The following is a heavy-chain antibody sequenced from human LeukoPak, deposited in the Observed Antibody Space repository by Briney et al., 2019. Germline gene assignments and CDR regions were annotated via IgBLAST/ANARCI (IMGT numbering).Heavy chain of an antibody. J-gene: IGHJ4*02. V-gene: IGHV4-4*02. CDR1: GGSISSSNW. CDR2: IYHSGST. D-gene: IGHD3-3*01. Sequence: PSETLSLTCAVSGGSISSSNWWSWVRQPPGKGLEWIGEIYHSGSTNYNPSLKSRVTISVDKSKNQFSLKLSSVTAADTAVYYCARGSARVFDFWSGYPAPLDYWGQGTLVTVSS. CDR3: ARGSARVFDFWSGYPAPLDY.